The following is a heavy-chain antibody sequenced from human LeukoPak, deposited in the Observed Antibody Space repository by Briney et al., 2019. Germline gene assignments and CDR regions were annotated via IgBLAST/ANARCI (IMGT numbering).Heavy chain of an antibody. CDR1: GGSISSGGYS. CDR2: IYYSGST. J-gene: IGHJ4*02. Sequence: SETLSLTCTVSGGSISSGGYSWSWIRQHPGKGLEWIGYIYYSGSTYYNPSLKSRVTISVDTSKNQFSLKLSSVTAADTAVYYCARAPYDSSFDYWGQGTLVTVSS. V-gene: IGHV4-31*03. D-gene: IGHD3-22*01. CDR3: ARAPYDSSFDY.